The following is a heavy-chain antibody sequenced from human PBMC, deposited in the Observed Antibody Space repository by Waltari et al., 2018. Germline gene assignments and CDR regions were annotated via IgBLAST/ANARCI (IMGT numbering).Heavy chain of an antibody. CDR3: AKDGALGFDY. D-gene: IGHD1-26*01. CDR1: GFTFSSYG. J-gene: IGHJ4*02. V-gene: IGHV3-30*18. CDR2: IWYDGSNK. Sequence: QVQLVESGGGVVQPGRSLRLSCAASGFTFSSYGMHWVRQAPGKGLEWVAVIWYDGSNKYYADSVKGRFTISRDNSKNTLYLQMNSLRAEDTAMYYCAKDGALGFDYWGQGTLVTVSS.